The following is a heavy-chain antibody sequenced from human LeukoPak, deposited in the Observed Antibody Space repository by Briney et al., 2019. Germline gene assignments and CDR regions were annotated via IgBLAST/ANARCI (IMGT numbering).Heavy chain of an antibody. V-gene: IGHV4-39*07. CDR1: GGSISSSSYY. D-gene: IGHD2-2*01. Sequence: KSSETLSLTCTVSGGSISSSSYYWGWIRQPPGKGLEWIGSIYYSGSTYYNPSLKSRVTISVDTSKNQFSLKLSSVTAADTAVYYCARDLGYCSSTSCPFGAFDIWGQGTMVTVSS. CDR3: ARDLGYCSSTSCPFGAFDI. CDR2: IYYSGST. J-gene: IGHJ3*02.